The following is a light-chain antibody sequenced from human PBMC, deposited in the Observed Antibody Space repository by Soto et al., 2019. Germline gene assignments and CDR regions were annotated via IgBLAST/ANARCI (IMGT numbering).Light chain of an antibody. CDR1: SSNIGAGYD. V-gene: IGLV1-40*01. CDR3: QSYDSSLSGFYV. CDR2: GNT. Sequence: QSVLTQPPSVSGAPGQRVTIACTGGSSNIGAGYDVHWYQQLPGTPPKLLIFGNTKRPSGVPDRFSGSKSGTSASLAITGLQAEDEADYYCQSYDSSLSGFYVSGTGTKVTVL. J-gene: IGLJ1*01.